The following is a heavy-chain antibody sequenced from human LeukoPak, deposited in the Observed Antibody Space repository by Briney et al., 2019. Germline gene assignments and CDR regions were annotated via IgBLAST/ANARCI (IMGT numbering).Heavy chain of an antibody. Sequence: ASVKVSCKASGYTFTSYGISWVRQAPGQGLEWMGWISAYNGNTNYARKLQGRVTMTTDTSTSTAYMELRSLRSDDTAVYYCARVGERELPSPLDYWGQGTLVTVSS. CDR3: ARVGERELPSPLDY. D-gene: IGHD1-26*01. CDR2: ISAYNGNT. CDR1: GYTFTSYG. J-gene: IGHJ4*02. V-gene: IGHV1-18*01.